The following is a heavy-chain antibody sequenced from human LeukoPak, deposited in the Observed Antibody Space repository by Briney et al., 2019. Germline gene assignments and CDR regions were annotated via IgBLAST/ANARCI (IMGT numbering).Heavy chain of an antibody. D-gene: IGHD1-26*01. CDR2: IRSKVNTYAT. CDR1: GFIFSDSP. CDR3: TRVSEGAFDY. Sequence: SGGSLRLSCAASGFIFSDSPMHWVRQASGKGLEWVGRIRSKVNTYATAYAASVRGRFTISRDDSKNTAYLQMNSLKTEDTAVYYCTRVSEGAFDYWGQGTLVTVSS. V-gene: IGHV3-73*01. J-gene: IGHJ4*02.